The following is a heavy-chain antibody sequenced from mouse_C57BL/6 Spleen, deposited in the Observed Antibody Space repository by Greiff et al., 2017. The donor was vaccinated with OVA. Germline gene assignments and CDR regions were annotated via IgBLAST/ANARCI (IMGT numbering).Heavy chain of an antibody. Sequence: VQLQESGPELVKPGASVKISCKASGYTFTDYYINWVKQRPGQGLEWIGWIFPGSGSTYYNEKFKGKATLTVDKSSSTAYMLLSSMTAEDSAVYFSARKRITTVVDAMDYWGQGTSVTVSS. CDR2: IFPGSGST. J-gene: IGHJ4*01. CDR3: ARKRITTVVDAMDY. CDR1: GYTFTDYY. D-gene: IGHD1-1*01. V-gene: IGHV1-75*01.